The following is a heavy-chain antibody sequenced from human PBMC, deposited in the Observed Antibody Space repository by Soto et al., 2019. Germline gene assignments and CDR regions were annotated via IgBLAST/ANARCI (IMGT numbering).Heavy chain of an antibody. V-gene: IGHV4-31*03. CDR1: GGSISSGGYY. J-gene: IGHJ4*02. Sequence: SSETLSLTCTVSGGSISSGGYYWSWIRQHPGKGLEWIGYIYYSGSTYYNPSLKSRVTISVDTSKNQFSLKLSSVTAADTAVYYCARVSRAMVRSPFLYFDYWGQGTLVTVSS. CDR3: ARVSRAMVRSPFLYFDY. D-gene: IGHD5-18*01. CDR2: IYYSGST.